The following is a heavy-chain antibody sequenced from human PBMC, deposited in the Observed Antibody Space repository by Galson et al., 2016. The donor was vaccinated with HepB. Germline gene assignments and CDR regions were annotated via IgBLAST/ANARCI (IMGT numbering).Heavy chain of an antibody. V-gene: IGHV3-23*01. CDR3: AKMRGHPTYHYHMDV. J-gene: IGHJ6*03. CDR2: ISGTADAT. CDR1: GFTFSNFA. Sequence: SLRLSCAASGFTFSNFAMSWVRQAPGRGLEWVPGISGTADATYYADSVRGRFTISRDNSKNTLYLQMNSLRADDTAIYYCAKMRGHPTYHYHMDVWGKGTTVTVSS.